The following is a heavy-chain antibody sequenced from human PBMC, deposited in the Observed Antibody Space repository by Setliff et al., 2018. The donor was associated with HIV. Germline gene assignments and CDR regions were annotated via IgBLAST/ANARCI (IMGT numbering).Heavy chain of an antibody. CDR2: IKSDGSST. J-gene: IGHJ4*02. CDR1: GFTFEKYW. CDR3: ARIIAGVPY. Sequence: GGSLRLSCAGSGFTFEKYWMHWVRQAPGKGLVWVSRIKSDGSSTYYADSVKGRFTISRDNAKNTLYLQMNSLRAEDTAVYYCARIIAGVPYWGQGTLVTVSS. V-gene: IGHV3-74*01. D-gene: IGHD6-13*01.